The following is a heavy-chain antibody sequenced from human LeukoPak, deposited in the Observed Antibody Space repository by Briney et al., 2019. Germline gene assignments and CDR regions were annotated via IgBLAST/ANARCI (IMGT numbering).Heavy chain of an antibody. CDR2: IRGSGGST. D-gene: IGHD6-13*01. V-gene: IGHV3-23*01. Sequence: PGGSLRLSCAASGFTFSSYAMSWVRQAPGKGLEWVSDIRGSGGSTYYVDSVKGRFTISRDNAKNTLYLQMNSLRAEDTAVYYCAKGPRDLIDSSSSWFDPWGQGTLVTVSS. CDR1: GFTFSSYA. CDR3: AKGPRDLIDSSSSWFDP. J-gene: IGHJ5*02.